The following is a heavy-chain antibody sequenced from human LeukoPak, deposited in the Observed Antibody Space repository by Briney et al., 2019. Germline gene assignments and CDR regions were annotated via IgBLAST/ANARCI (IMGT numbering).Heavy chain of an antibody. CDR1: GYTFTGYY. J-gene: IGHJ4*02. V-gene: IGHV1-2*06. D-gene: IGHD3-10*01. CDR3: ARDRGKVANDY. CDR2: INPDSGGP. Sequence: ASVKVSCKASGYTFTGYYIHWMRQAPGQGLEWMGRINPDSGGPNYAHKFQGRVTMTRDTSISTAYMDLSRLTSDDTAVYFCARDRGKVANDYWGQGTLVIVSS.